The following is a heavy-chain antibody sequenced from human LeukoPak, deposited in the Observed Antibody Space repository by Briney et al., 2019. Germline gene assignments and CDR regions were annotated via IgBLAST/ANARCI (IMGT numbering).Heavy chain of an antibody. D-gene: IGHD3-22*01. CDR1: GFTFSSYW. Sequence: GGSLRLSCAASGFTFSSYWMSWVRQAPGKGLEWVANIKQDGSEKYYVDSVRGRFTISRDNSKNTLYLQMNSLRAEDTAVYYCARDSYYYDSSGYDFDYWGQGTLVTVSS. CDR3: ARDSYYYDSSGYDFDY. V-gene: IGHV3-7*01. CDR2: IKQDGSEK. J-gene: IGHJ4*02.